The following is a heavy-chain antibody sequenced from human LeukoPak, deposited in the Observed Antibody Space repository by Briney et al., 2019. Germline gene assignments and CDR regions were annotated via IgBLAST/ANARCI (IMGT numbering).Heavy chain of an antibody. J-gene: IGHJ6*02. Sequence: GGSLRLSCAASDFTFSGYWMSWVRQAPGKGLEWVANIKQDGSEKYYVDSVKGRFTISRDNAKNSLYLQMNSLRAEDTAVYYCARGGSSWSSPYYYYGMGVWGQGTTVTVSS. D-gene: IGHD6-13*01. CDR3: ARGGSSWSSPYYYYGMGV. V-gene: IGHV3-7*01. CDR1: DFTFSGYW. CDR2: IKQDGSEK.